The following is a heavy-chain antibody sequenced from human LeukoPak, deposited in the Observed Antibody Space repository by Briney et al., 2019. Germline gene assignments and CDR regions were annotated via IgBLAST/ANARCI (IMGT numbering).Heavy chain of an antibody. Sequence: SETLSLTCTVSGGSISSYYWSWIRQPPGKGLEWIGYIYYSGSTNYNPSLKSRATISVDTSKNQFSLKLSSVTAADTAVYYCAREYTLYRSGWFLDYWGQGTVVTVSS. D-gene: IGHD6-19*01. CDR1: GGSISSYY. J-gene: IGHJ4*02. CDR3: AREYTLYRSGWFLDY. CDR2: IYYSGST. V-gene: IGHV4-59*12.